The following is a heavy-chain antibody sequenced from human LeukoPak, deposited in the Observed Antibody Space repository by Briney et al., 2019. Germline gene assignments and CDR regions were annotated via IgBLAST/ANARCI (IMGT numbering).Heavy chain of an antibody. V-gene: IGHV3-23*01. CDR1: GFTFSSYA. CDR2: ISGSGGST. CDR3: AKGKLVPWFDP. J-gene: IGHJ5*02. Sequence: GGSLRLSCAASGFTFSSYAMSWARQAPGKVLEWVSAISGSGGSTYYADSVKGRFTISRDNSKNTLYLQMNSLRAEDTAVYYCAKGKLVPWFDPWGQGTLVTVSS. D-gene: IGHD6-6*01.